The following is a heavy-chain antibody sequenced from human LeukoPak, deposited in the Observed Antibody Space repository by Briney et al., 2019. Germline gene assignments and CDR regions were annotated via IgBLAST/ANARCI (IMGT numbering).Heavy chain of an antibody. CDR3: ARTSSTVTHYFDY. Sequence: SETLSLTCSVSGGSISGYYWSWIRQPPGKGLEWIGYIYYSGSTKYNPSLKSRVTISVDTSKNQFSLKLSSVTAADTAVYYCARTSSTVTHYFDYWGQGTLVTVSS. CDR1: GGSISGYY. CDR2: IYYSGST. V-gene: IGHV4-59*12. D-gene: IGHD4-17*01. J-gene: IGHJ4*02.